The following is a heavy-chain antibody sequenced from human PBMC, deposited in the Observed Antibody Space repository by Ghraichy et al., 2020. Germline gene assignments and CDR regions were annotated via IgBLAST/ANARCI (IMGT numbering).Heavy chain of an antibody. CDR2: IYPSDSDA. CDR1: GFTFTSFC. Sequence: GESLNISCQASGFTFTSFCIGWVRQMPGKGLEWMGIIYPSDSDATYSPSFEGHVIMSVDKSTNTAYLQWSSLEASDTATYYCARGGYSHYRGDFEYWGQGTPVTVSS. CDR3: ARGGYSHYRGDFEY. V-gene: IGHV5-51*01. D-gene: IGHD1-26*01. J-gene: IGHJ4*02.